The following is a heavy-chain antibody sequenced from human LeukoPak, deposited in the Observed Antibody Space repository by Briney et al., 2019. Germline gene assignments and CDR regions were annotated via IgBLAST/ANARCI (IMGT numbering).Heavy chain of an antibody. V-gene: IGHV3-30*18. CDR3: AKLTSRNGDSFDY. CDR1: GFTFSSYG. Sequence: GRSLRLSCAASGFTFSSYGMHWVRQAPGKGLEWVAVISYDGSNKYYADSVKSRFTISRDNSKNTLYLQMNSLRAEDTAVYYCAKLTSRNGDSFDYWGQGTLVTVSS. J-gene: IGHJ4*02. D-gene: IGHD4-17*01. CDR2: ISYDGSNK.